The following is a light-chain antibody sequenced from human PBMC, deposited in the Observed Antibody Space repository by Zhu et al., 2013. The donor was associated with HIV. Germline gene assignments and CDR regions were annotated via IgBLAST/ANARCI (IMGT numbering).Light chain of an antibody. V-gene: IGKV3-20*01. J-gene: IGKJ2*01. CDR3: QHYGSSSYT. CDR1: QTIASNY. CDR2: HAS. Sequence: EIVLTQSPGTLSLSPGERATLSCRASQTIASNYLAWYQQKPGQAPRLLIYHASSRATGIPDRFSGSGSGTDFTLTITRLEPEDFAVYYCQHYGSSSYTFGQGTKLEIK.